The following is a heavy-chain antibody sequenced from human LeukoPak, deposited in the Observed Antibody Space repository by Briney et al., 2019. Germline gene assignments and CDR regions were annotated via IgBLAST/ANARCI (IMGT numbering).Heavy chain of an antibody. CDR3: ALMDV. CDR1: GFTLSDYW. CDR2: ISSDGSWT. V-gene: IGHV3-74*01. Sequence: PGGSLRLPCGASGFTLSDYWMHWVRQAPGKGLVWVSRISSDGSWTSYADSVKGRFTISRDNAKNTLYLQMNSLRAEDTAVYYCALMDVWGKGTTVTVSS. J-gene: IGHJ6*03.